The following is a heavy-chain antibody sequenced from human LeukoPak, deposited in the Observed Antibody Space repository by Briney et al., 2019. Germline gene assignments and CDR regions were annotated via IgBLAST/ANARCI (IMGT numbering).Heavy chain of an antibody. CDR2: IYPGDSDT. J-gene: IGHJ4*02. V-gene: IGHV5-51*01. CDR1: GYSFTSYW. D-gene: IGHD6-6*01. CDR3: VRQEYSSSCPDY. Sequence: GESLKISCQGSGYSFTSYWIGWVRQVPGKGLEWMGFIYPGDSDTRYSPSFQGQVTISADKSINTAYLQWSSLKASDTAIYYCVRQEYSSSCPDYWGQGTLVTVSS.